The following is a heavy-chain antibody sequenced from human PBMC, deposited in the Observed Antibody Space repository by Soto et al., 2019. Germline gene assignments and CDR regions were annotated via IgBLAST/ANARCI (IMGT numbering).Heavy chain of an antibody. J-gene: IGHJ5*02. V-gene: IGHV1-18*01. D-gene: IGHD3-10*01. Sequence: QVQLVQCGAEVKKPGASVKVSCKTSGYTFTSHRISWVRQAPGEGLEWLGWISGYNGNTNYAQKVQGRITLTRDTSTSAAYTELRSLRSDDTAVYYCARALLKAPNRAGVGAQNWFDPWGQGTLVTVSS. CDR1: GYTFTSHR. CDR3: ARALLKAPNRAGVGAQNWFDP. CDR2: ISGYNGNT.